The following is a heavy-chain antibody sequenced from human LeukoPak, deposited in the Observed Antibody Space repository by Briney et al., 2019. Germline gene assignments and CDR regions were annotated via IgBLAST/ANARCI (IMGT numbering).Heavy chain of an antibody. CDR2: IYTSGST. J-gene: IGHJ4*02. CDR3: ARHLGRTTIAAY. D-gene: IGHD6-6*01. CDR1: GGSISSYY. V-gene: IGHV4-4*09. Sequence: PSETLSLTCTVSGGSISSYYWSWIRQPPGKGLEWIGYIYTSGSTNYNPSLQSRVTISVDTSKNQFSLKLSSVTAADTAVYYSARHLGRTTIAAYWGQGTLVTVSS.